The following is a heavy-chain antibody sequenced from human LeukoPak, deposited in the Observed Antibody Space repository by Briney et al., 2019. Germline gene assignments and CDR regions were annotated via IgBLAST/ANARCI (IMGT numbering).Heavy chain of an antibody. Sequence: GASVKVSCKASGYTFTGYYMHWVRQAPGQGLEWMGWINPNSGGTNYAQKFQGRVTMTRDTSISTAYMELSGLRSDDTAVYYCARDGSGVVGATHDFDYWGQGTLVTVSS. J-gene: IGHJ4*02. CDR2: INPNSGGT. D-gene: IGHD1-26*01. CDR3: ARDGSGVVGATHDFDY. CDR1: GYTFTGYY. V-gene: IGHV1-2*02.